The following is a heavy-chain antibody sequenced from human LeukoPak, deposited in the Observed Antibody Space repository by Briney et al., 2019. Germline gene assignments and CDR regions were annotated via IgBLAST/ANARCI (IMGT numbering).Heavy chain of an antibody. V-gene: IGHV3-23*01. CDR3: AKDLGHSGYDFWAYYYYYGMDV. J-gene: IGHJ6*02. Sequence: GGSLRLSCAASGFTVSSNYMSWVRQAPGKGLEWVSAISGSGGSTYYADSVKGRFTISRDNSKNTLYLQMNSLRAEDTAVYYCAKDLGHSGYDFWAYYYYYGMDVWGQGTTVTVSS. D-gene: IGHD5-12*01. CDR1: GFTVSSNY. CDR2: ISGSGGST.